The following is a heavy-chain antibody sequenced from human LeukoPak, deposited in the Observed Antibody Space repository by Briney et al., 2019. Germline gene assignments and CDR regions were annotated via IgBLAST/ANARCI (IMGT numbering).Heavy chain of an antibody. V-gene: IGHV3-64*04. CDR2: ISSNGGST. CDR1: GFTFSSYA. D-gene: IGHD3-22*01. Sequence: GGSLRLSCSASGFTFSSYAMHWVRQAPGKGLEYVSAISSNGGSTYYADSVKGRFTISRDNAKNSLYLQMNSLRAEDTAVYYCARVGRITMIVVAAGIDYWGQGTLVTVSS. CDR3: ARVGRITMIVVAAGIDY. J-gene: IGHJ4*02.